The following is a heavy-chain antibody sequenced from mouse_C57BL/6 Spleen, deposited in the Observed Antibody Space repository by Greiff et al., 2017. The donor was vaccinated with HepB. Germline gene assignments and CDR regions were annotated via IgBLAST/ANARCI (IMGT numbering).Heavy chain of an antibody. CDR3: ARSAAAISPFAY. V-gene: IGHV1-82*01. CDR1: GYAFSSSW. CDR2: IYPGDGDT. Sequence: VKLQESGPELVKPGASVKISCKASGYAFSSSWMNWVKQRPGKGLEWIGRIYPGDGDTNYNGKFKGKATLTADKSSSTAYMQLSSLTSEDSAVYVCARSAAAISPFAYWGQGTLVTVSA. D-gene: IGHD1-2*01. J-gene: IGHJ3*01.